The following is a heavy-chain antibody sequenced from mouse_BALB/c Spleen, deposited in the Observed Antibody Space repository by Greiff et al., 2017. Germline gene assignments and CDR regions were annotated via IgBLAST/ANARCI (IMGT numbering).Heavy chain of an antibody. J-gene: IGHJ2*01. Sequence: EVQLVESGGGLVQPGGSLKLSCAASGFTFSSYGMSWVRQTPDKRLEWVATISSGGSYTYYPDSVKGRFTISRDNAKNTLYLQMSSLKSEDTAMYYCARQKRSSTMIYDDGFDYWGQGTTLTVSS. CDR1: GFTFSSYG. D-gene: IGHD2-4*01. CDR2: ISSGGSYT. V-gene: IGHV5-6*01. CDR3: ARQKRSSTMIYDDGFDY.